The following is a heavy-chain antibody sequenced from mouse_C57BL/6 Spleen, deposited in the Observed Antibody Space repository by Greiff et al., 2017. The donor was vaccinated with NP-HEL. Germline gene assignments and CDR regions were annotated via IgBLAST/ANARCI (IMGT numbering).Heavy chain of an antibody. CDR3: ASAGEMDY. V-gene: IGHV5-9*01. CDR1: GFTFSSYT. CDR2: ISGGGGNT. J-gene: IGHJ4*01. Sequence: EVKLVESGGGLVKPGGSLKISCAASGFTFSSYTMSWVRQTPEKRLEWVATISGGGGNTYYPDSVKGRCTISRDNAKNTLYLQMSSMRSEDTALYYCASAGEMDYWGQGTSVTVSS.